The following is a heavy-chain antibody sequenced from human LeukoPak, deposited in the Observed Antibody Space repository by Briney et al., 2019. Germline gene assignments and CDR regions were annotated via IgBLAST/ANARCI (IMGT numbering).Heavy chain of an antibody. CDR2: ISTSGST. Sequence: SSETLSLTCAVSAASISNYYWSWIRQAPGKGLESIGYISTSGSTNYNPSLKSRVSISLDTSKNRFSLNLNFVTAADTAVYYCASPRSGYRYTFDYWGQGALVTVSS. J-gene: IGHJ4*02. V-gene: IGHV4-4*09. CDR1: AASISNYY. D-gene: IGHD3-22*01. CDR3: ASPRSGYRYTFDY.